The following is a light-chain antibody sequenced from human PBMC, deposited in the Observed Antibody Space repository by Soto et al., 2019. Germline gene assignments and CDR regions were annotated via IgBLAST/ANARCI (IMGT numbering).Light chain of an antibody. Sequence: AIQLTQSPSSLSASVGDRVTITCRASQDIRGALAWYQQKPGKAPKILIYDVSTLESGVPSRFSGSSSGPDFTLTISSLQPEDFATYYCQQFNSYPITFGQGTRLEIK. CDR2: DVS. J-gene: IGKJ5*01. V-gene: IGKV1-13*02. CDR3: QQFNSYPIT. CDR1: QDIRGA.